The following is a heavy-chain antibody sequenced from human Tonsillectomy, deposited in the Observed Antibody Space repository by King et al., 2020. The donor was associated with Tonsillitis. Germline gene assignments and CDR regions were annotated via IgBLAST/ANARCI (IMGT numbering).Heavy chain of an antibody. D-gene: IGHD3-10*01. Sequence: VQLVESGGGLVQPGRSLRLSCAASGFTFDDYAMHWVRQAPGKGLEWVSGISWNSGSIGYADSVKGRFTISRDNAQNSLYLQMNSLRAEDTALYYCAKGSYYGSGSYFGFWGQGTLVTVSS. J-gene: IGHJ4*02. CDR1: GFTFDDYA. CDR3: AKGSYYGSGSYFGF. V-gene: IGHV3-9*01. CDR2: ISWNSGSI.